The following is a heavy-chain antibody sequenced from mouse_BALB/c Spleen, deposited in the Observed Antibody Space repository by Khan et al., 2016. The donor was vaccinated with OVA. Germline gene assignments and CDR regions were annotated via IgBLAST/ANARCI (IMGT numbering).Heavy chain of an antibody. V-gene: IGHV9-3*02. J-gene: IGHJ2*01. Sequence: QILLVQSGPELKKPGETVKISCKASGYTLNNYGMNWVKQAPGKGLKWMGWINTNTGEPTYGEEFKGRFAFSLETSASTAFLQINNLKNEDMATXLCERKGFYNGISYPFDLWGQGTTLTVSS. CDR1: GYTLNNYG. D-gene: IGHD1-1*01. CDR2: INTNTGEP. CDR3: ERKGFYNGISYPFDL.